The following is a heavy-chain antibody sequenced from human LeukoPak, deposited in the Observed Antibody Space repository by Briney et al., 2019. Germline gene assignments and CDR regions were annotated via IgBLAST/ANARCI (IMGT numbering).Heavy chain of an antibody. CDR2: INPSGGST. V-gene: IGHV1-46*01. CDR1: GYTFTSYY. CDR3: ARGVDDYGDYVSLYYFDY. D-gene: IGHD4-17*01. J-gene: IGHJ4*02. Sequence: ASVKVSCKASGYTFTSYYMHWVRQAPGQGLEWMGIINPSGGSTSYAQKFQGRVTMTRDTSTSTVYMELSSLRSEDTAVYYCARGVDDYGDYVSLYYFDYWGQGTLVTVSS.